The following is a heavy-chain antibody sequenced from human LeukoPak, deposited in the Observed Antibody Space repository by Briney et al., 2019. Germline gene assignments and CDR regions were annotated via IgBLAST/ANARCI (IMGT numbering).Heavy chain of an antibody. CDR1: GGAIRSGCCS. CDR3: ARGKARFDY. CDR2: IYHSGST. Sequence: TLSLTCAVRGGAIRSGCCSSTCIRQPPGKGLEWIGYIYHSGSTYYNPSLKSRVTISVDRSKNQFSLKLSSVTAADTAVYYCARGKARFDYWGQGTLVTVSS. V-gene: IGHV4-30-2*01. J-gene: IGHJ4*02.